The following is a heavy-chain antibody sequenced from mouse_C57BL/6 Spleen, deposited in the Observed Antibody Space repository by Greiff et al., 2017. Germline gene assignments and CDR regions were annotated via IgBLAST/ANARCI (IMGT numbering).Heavy chain of an antibody. Sequence: QVQLKQSGPGLVQPSQSLSITCTVSGFSLTSYGVHWVRQSPGKGLEWLGVIWSGGRSDYNAAFISRLSISKDNSKSQVFFKMNSLQADDTAIYYGAGKGELGQFDCWVQGTTLTVSS. J-gene: IGHJ2*01. D-gene: IGHD4-1*01. V-gene: IGHV2-2*01. CDR2: IWSGGRS. CDR1: GFSLTSYG. CDR3: AGKGELGQFDC.